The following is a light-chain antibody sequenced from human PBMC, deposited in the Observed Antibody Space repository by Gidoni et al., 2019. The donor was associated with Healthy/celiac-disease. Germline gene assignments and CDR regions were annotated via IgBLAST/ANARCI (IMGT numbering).Light chain of an antibody. CDR2: DAS. V-gene: IGKV3-11*01. CDR1: QSVRSY. J-gene: IGKJ5*01. Sequence: EIALTQSPATLSLSPGERATLSCRASQSVRSYLAWYQQKPGQAPRLLIYDASNRATGIPARFSGSGSGTDFTLTISSLEPEDFAVYYCQQRSNWPITFGQXTRLEIK. CDR3: QQRSNWPIT.